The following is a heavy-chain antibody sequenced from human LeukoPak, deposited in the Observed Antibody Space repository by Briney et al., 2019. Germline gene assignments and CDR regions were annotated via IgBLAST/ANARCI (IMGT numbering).Heavy chain of an antibody. CDR2: IKQDGSEK. V-gene: IGHV3-7*01. CDR1: GFTFSSYW. D-gene: IGHD2-15*01. J-gene: IGHJ6*02. Sequence: GGSLRLSCAASGFTFSSYWMSWVRQAPGKGLEWVANIKQDGSEKYYVDSVKGRFTISRDNAKNSLYLQMNSLRAEDTAVYYCARDGYCSGGSRYWVYGMDVWGQGTTVTVSS. CDR3: ARDGYCSGGSRYWVYGMDV.